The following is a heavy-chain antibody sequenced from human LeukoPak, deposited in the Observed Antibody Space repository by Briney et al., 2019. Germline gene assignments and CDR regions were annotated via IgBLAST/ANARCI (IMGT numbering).Heavy chain of an antibody. D-gene: IGHD4-17*01. CDR3: ASLPVTTYYYYGMDV. J-gene: IGHJ6*02. V-gene: IGHV3-33*08. CDR2: IWYDGSNK. CDR1: GFTVSSYG. Sequence: GGSLRLSCAASGFTVSSYGMHWVRQAPGKGLEWVAVIWYDGSNKYYADSVKGRFTISRDNSKNTLYLQMNSLRAEDTAVYYCASLPVTTYYYYGMDVWGQGTTVTVSS.